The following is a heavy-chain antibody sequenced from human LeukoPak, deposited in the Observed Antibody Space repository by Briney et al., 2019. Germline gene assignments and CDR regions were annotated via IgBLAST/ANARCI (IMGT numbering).Heavy chain of an antibody. V-gene: IGHV1-8*01. CDR1: GYTFTSYD. CDR2: MNPYSGNT. Sequence: ASVKVSCKASGYTFTSYDINWVRQATGQGLEWMGWMNPYSGNTGYAQKFQGSVTMTSNTSTGTAYMELSSLKSEDTAVYYCARVNTYYYGSGVSRAFHMWGQGTMVTVSS. CDR3: ARVNTYYYGSGVSRAFHM. J-gene: IGHJ3*02. D-gene: IGHD3-10*01.